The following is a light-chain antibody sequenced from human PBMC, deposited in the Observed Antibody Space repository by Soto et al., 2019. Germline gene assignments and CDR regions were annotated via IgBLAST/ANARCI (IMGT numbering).Light chain of an antibody. V-gene: IGKV1-5*03. CDR2: KAS. Sequence: DIQMTQSPSTLSASVGDRVTITCRASQSISTWLAWYQQKPGKAPKLLIYKASSLEGGVPSRFGGSGSGTLFNITISSLHPDDFASYYCQHYNTYPITFGGGTTVDIK. J-gene: IGKJ4*01. CDR1: QSISTW. CDR3: QHYNTYPIT.